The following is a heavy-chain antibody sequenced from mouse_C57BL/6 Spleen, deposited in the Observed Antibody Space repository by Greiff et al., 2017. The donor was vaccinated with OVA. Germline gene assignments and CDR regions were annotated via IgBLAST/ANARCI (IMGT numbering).Heavy chain of an antibody. Sequence: VQLQESGAELARPGASVKLSCKASGYTFTSYGISWVKQRTGQGLEWIGEIYPRSGNTYYNEKFKGKATLTADKSSSTAYMELRSLTSEDSAVYFCGWLLDWYFDVWGTGTTVTVSS. CDR1: GYTFTSYG. V-gene: IGHV1-81*01. D-gene: IGHD2-3*01. CDR3: GWLLDWYFDV. J-gene: IGHJ1*03. CDR2: IYPRSGNT.